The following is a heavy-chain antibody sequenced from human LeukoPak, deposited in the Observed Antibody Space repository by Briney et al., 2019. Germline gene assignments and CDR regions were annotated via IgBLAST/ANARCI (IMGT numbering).Heavy chain of an antibody. Sequence: PSETLSLTCTVSGGSISSYYWSWIRQPPGKGLEWIGYIYYSGSTNYNPSLKSRVTISVDTSKNQFSLKLSSVTAADTAVYYCARGGRYYYDSSGYLVWGQGTLVTVSS. V-gene: IGHV4-59*01. J-gene: IGHJ4*02. CDR2: IYYSGST. D-gene: IGHD3-22*01. CDR1: GGSISSYY. CDR3: ARGGRYYYDSSGYLV.